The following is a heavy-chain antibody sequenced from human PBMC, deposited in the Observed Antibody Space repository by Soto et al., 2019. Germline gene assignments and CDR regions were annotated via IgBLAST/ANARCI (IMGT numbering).Heavy chain of an antibody. V-gene: IGHV4-59*08. Sequence: PSETLSLTCTVSGGSISSYYWSWIRQPPGKGLEWIGYIYYSGSTNYNPSLKSRVTISVDTSKNQFSLKLSSVTAADTAVYYCARQRGLEPYYFDYWGQGTLVTVSS. J-gene: IGHJ4*02. D-gene: IGHD1-1*01. CDR3: ARQRGLEPYYFDY. CDR1: GGSISSYY. CDR2: IYYSGST.